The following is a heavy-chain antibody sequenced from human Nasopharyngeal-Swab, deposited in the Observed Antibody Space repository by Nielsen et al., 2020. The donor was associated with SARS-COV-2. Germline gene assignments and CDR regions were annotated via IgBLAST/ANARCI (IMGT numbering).Heavy chain of an antibody. D-gene: IGHD3-22*01. V-gene: IGHV3-11*04. CDR2: ITNGGIMT. J-gene: IGHJ4*02. Sequence: GESLKISCAASGFTFTDYYMTWVRQAPGKGLEWVSYITNGGIMTYYADSVKGRFTMSRDNAKTSLYLQMNSLRAEDTAMYYCAREPGYDSSGYALGYWGQGTLVTVSS. CDR1: GFTFTDYY. CDR3: AREPGYDSSGYALGY.